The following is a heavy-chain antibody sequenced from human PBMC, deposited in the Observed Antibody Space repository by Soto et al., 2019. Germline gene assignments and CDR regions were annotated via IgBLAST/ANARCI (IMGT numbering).Heavy chain of an antibody. V-gene: IGHV3-23*01. CDR1: GFTFSSYA. J-gene: IGHJ4*02. Sequence: DVQLLESGGGLVQPEGSLRLSCAASGFTFSSYAMGWVRQGPGKGLEWVAVVSIGGSTHYADSVRGRFTISRDNSKNTLSLQMNSLTAEDTAVYFCAKRPGAGGHFDYWGQGAVVTVSS. D-gene: IGHD2-8*02. CDR2: VSIGGST. CDR3: AKRPGAGGHFDY.